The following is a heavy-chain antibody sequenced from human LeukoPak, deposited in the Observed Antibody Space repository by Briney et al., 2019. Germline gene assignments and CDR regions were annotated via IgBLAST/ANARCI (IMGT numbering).Heavy chain of an antibody. CDR3: ANLNSGYATDF. CDR2: ISSSSSTI. V-gene: IGHV3-48*01. Sequence: GGSLRLSCAASGFTFSSYAMYWVRQAPGKGLEWVSYISSSSSTIYYADSVKGRFTISRDNAKNTLYLQMISLRAEDTAVYYCANLNSGYATDFWGQGTLVTVSS. CDR1: GFTFSSYA. J-gene: IGHJ4*02. D-gene: IGHD5-12*01.